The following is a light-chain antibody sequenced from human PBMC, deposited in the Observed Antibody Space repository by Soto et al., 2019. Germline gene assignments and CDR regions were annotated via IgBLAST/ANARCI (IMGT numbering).Light chain of an antibody. Sequence: QSVLTQPPSASGSPGQSTTFSCTGTSSNVGGYNYVSWYQQHPGKAPKLMIYEVNKRPSGVPDRFSGSKSGNTASLTVSGLQAEDEADYYCSSYAGSNNLGVFGGGTKVTVL. J-gene: IGLJ2*01. V-gene: IGLV2-8*01. CDR2: EVN. CDR3: SSYAGSNNLGV. CDR1: SSNVGGYNY.